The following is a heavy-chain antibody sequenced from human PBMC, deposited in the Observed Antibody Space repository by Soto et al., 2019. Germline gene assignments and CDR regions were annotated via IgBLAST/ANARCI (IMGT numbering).Heavy chain of an antibody. CDR1: GFTVSDNY. D-gene: IGHD3-22*01. V-gene: IGHV3-21*01. CDR3: ARDQRIEVTSTIDS. CDR2: ISTSSSYI. J-gene: IGHJ4*02. Sequence: EVQMAETGGDFIQLGGSLRLSCAASGFTVSDNYLSWVRQAPGKGLEWVSSISTSSSYIYYADSVKGRFTISRDNAKNSLYLQMNSLRAEDTAVYYCARDQRIEVTSTIDSWGRGTLVIVSS.